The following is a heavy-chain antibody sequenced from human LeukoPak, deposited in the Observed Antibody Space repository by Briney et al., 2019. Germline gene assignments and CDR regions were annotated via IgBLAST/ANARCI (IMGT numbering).Heavy chain of an antibody. V-gene: IGHV1-2*06. CDR2: INPNSGGT. CDR1: RYTFTGYY. Sequence: GASVKVSCKASRYTFTGYYMHWVRQAPGQGLEWMGRINPNSGGTNYAQKFQGRVTMTRDTSISTAYMELSRLRSDDTAVYYCARAKRAYCSSTSCPRFVDYWGQGTLVTVSS. CDR3: ARAKRAYCSSTSCPRFVDY. J-gene: IGHJ4*02. D-gene: IGHD2-2*01.